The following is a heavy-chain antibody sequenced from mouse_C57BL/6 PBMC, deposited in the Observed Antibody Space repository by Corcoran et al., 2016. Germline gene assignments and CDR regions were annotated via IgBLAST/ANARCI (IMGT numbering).Heavy chain of an antibody. Sequence: QIQLVQSGPELKKPGETVKISCKASGYTFTTYGMSWVKQAPGKGLKWMGWINTYSGVPTYADDFKGRFAFSLETSASTAYLQINNLKNEETATYFWSRFLTAQATGYAMDYWGQGTSVTVSS. J-gene: IGHJ4*01. CDR1: GYTFTTYG. D-gene: IGHD3-2*02. CDR3: SRFLTAQATGYAMDY. CDR2: INTYSGVP. V-gene: IGHV9-3*01.